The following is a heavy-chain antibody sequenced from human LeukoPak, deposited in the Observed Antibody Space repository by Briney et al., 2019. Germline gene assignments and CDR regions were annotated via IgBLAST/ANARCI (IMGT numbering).Heavy chain of an antibody. CDR3: ARQLLGWFDP. CDR1: GGSFSGYY. CDR2: INHSGST. V-gene: IGHV4-34*01. J-gene: IGHJ5*02. D-gene: IGHD1-1*01. Sequence: SETLSLTCAVYGGSFSGYYWSWIRQPPGKGLEWIGEINHSGSTNYNPSLKSRVTISVDTSKNQFSLKLSSVTAADTAVYYCARQLLGWFDPWGQGTLVTVSS.